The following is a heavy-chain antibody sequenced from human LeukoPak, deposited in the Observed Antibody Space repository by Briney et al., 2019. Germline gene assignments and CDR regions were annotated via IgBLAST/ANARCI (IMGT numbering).Heavy chain of an antibody. Sequence: SETLSLTCTVSGGSISSYYWSWIRQPPGKGLEWIGEINHSGSTNYNPSLKSRVTMSVDTSKNQFSLKLSSVTAADTAVYYCAREKSGHYYDSSGYLGIWGQGTLVTVSS. J-gene: IGHJ4*02. D-gene: IGHD3-22*01. CDR3: AREKSGHYYDSSGYLGI. CDR1: GGSISSYY. CDR2: INHSGST. V-gene: IGHV4-34*01.